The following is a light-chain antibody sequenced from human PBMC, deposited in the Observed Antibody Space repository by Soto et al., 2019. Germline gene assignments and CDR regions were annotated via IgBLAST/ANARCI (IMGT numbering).Light chain of an antibody. Sequence: EFVLTQSRATLSLSPGERATLSCRASQSVSSYLAWYQQKPGQAPRLLIYYASNRATGIPARFSGSGSGTDFTLTISSLEPEDFAVYYCQQRSNWPPITFGQGTLLEIK. CDR1: QSVSSY. CDR2: YAS. J-gene: IGKJ5*01. CDR3: QQRSNWPPIT. V-gene: IGKV3-11*01.